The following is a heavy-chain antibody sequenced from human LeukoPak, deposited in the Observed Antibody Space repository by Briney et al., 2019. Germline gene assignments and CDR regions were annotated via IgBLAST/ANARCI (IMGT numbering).Heavy chain of an antibody. CDR3: ARDPPAVRTNTYA. D-gene: IGHD4/OR15-4a*01. V-gene: IGHV3-66*01. CDR2: IYSGGDT. Sequence: GGSLRLSCAASGFTVSNNYMNWVRQAPGKGLEWVSLIYSGGDTHYADSVKGRFTISRDSSRNTLYLQMNSLRAEDTAVYYCARDPPAVRTNTYAWGQGTLVTVSS. CDR1: GFTVSNNY. J-gene: IGHJ5*02.